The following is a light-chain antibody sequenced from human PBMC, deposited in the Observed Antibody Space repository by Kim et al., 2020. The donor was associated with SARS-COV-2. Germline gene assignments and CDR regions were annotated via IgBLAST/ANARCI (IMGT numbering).Light chain of an antibody. V-gene: IGLV3-21*04. Sequence: SYELTQPPSVSVAPGRTASITCGGTNIGGKSVNWYQQHPGQAPVLVIYYDYSRPSGIPERFSAPNSGNTATLTIGRVEAGDEADYDCQVWDTGTYHVVFG. CDR2: YDY. CDR1: NIGGKS. J-gene: IGLJ2*01. CDR3: QVWDTGTYHVV.